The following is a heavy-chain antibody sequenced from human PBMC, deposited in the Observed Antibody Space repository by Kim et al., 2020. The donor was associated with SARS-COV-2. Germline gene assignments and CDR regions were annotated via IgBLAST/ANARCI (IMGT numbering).Heavy chain of an antibody. D-gene: IGHD6-13*01. CDR3: ARDKPARIAAAGPGAFDI. V-gene: IGHV3-11*05. J-gene: IGHJ3*02. Sequence: KGRFTVSRDNAKNSLYLQMNRLRAEDTAVYYCARDKPARIAAAGPGAFDIWGQGTMVTVSS.